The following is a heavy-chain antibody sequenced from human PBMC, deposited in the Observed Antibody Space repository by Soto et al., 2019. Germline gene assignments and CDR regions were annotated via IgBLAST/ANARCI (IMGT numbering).Heavy chain of an antibody. CDR1: GYTFTSYY. Sequence: ASVKVSCKASGYTFTSYYMHWVRQAPGQGLEWMGIINPSGGSTSYAQKFQGRVTMTRDTSTSTVYMELSSLRSDDTAVYYCARLQGRLYYDFWSGYFDAALQGYGMDVWGQGTTVTVSS. V-gene: IGHV1-46*01. CDR2: INPSGGST. CDR3: ARLQGRLYYDFWSGYFDAALQGYGMDV. D-gene: IGHD3-3*01. J-gene: IGHJ6*02.